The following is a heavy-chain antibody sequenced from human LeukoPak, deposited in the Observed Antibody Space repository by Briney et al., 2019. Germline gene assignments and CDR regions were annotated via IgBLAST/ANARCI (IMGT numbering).Heavy chain of an antibody. Sequence: GRSLRLSCAASGFTFSSYGMHWVRQAPGKGLEWVAVISYDGSNKYYADSVKGRFTISRDNSKNTLYLQMNSLRAEDTAVYYCAKDRRRYCSGGSCYVDYIDYWGQGTLVTVSS. CDR2: ISYDGSNK. V-gene: IGHV3-30*18. CDR3: AKDRRRYCSGGSCYVDYIDY. D-gene: IGHD2-15*01. J-gene: IGHJ4*02. CDR1: GFTFSSYG.